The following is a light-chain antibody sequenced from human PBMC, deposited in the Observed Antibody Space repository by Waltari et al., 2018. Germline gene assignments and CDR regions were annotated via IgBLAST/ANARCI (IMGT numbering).Light chain of an antibody. CDR3: VTWDTSLRAVV. J-gene: IGLJ3*02. V-gene: IGLV1-51*01. CDR1: HSNIGSNY. Sequence: QSILTQPPSMSAAPGQRVTISCSGSHSNIGSNYVSWYQQFPGAAPRLLIYKKEGRPSDIPDRFSASKAATSVTLAITGLQTGDEADYYCVTWDTSLRAVVFGGGTRLTVL. CDR2: KKE.